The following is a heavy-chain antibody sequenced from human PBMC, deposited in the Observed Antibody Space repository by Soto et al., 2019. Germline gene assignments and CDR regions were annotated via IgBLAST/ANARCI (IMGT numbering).Heavy chain of an antibody. CDR2: ISAYNGNT. CDR3: ARMQGIVLMVSHGMDV. Sequence: ASVKVSCKASGYTFTSYGISWVRQAPGQGLEWMGWISAYNGNTNYAQKLQGRVTMTTDTSTSTAYMELRSLRSDDTAVYYCARMQGIVLMVSHGMDVWGQGTTVTVSS. V-gene: IGHV1-18*01. J-gene: IGHJ6*02. CDR1: GYTFTSYG. D-gene: IGHD2-8*01.